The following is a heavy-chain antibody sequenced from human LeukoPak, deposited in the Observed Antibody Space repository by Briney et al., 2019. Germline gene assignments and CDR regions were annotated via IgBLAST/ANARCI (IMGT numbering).Heavy chain of an antibody. CDR1: GFSFTNTW. J-gene: IGHJ4*02. CDR2: IKSNPDGGAT. Sequence: PGGSLRLSCAASGFSFTNTWMSWVRQAPGRGPEWVGRIKSNPDGGATVYSAPVKGRFTISRDDSKNTLYLQLDSLKAEDTAVYYCATDAFLLFGEFAHWGQGTLVTVSS. CDR3: ATDAFLLFGEFAH. D-gene: IGHD3-10*01. V-gene: IGHV3-15*01.